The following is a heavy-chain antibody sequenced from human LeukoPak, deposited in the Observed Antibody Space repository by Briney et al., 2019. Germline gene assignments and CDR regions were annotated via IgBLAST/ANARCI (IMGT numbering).Heavy chain of an antibody. CDR3: ARGNWFDP. CDR2: IRYDGSNK. Sequence: GGSLRLSCTASGFTFSSYGMHWVRQAPGKGLEWVAFIRYDGSNKYYADSVKGRFTISRDNSKNSLYLQMNSLRAEDTAVYYCARGNWFDPWGQGTLVTVSS. CDR1: GFTFSSYG. V-gene: IGHV3-30*02. J-gene: IGHJ5*02.